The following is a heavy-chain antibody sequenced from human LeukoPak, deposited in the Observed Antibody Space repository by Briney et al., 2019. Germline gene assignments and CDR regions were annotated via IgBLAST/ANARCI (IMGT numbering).Heavy chain of an antibody. CDR1: GFIFSPYW. J-gene: IGHJ2*01. CDR3: ARVRTEWYIDL. Sequence: GSLRLSCAASGFIFSPYWVTWVRQAPGMGLEWVANMKEDGGEKFYVDSVRGRFTISRDNAKNSVYLQMNSLRVEDTGVYYCARVRTEWYIDLWGRGTLVTVST. D-gene: IGHD2-8*02. CDR2: MKEDGGEK. V-gene: IGHV3-7*01.